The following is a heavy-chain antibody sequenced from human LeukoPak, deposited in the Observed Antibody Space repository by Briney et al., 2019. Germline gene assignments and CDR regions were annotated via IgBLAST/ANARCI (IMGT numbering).Heavy chain of an antibody. CDR1: GFTFSGFA. CDR3: AKDYAAGSIDY. D-gene: IGHD3-16*01. J-gene: IGHJ4*02. V-gene: IGHV3-23*01. CDR2: ISRSGEST. Sequence: PGGTLRLSCAASGFTFSGFAMSWIRQAPGKGLEWVSSISRSGESTFYADSVRGRFTISRDNSKNTVSLQMESLRAEDTALYYCAKDYAAGSIDYWGQGTLVTVSS.